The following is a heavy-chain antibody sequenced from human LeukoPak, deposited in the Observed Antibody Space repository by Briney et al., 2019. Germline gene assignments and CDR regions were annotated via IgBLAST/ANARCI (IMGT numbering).Heavy chain of an antibody. CDR1: GFTFSSYW. V-gene: IGHV3-7*01. CDR2: IKQDGSEK. Sequence: PGGSLRLSCAASGFTFSSYWMSWVRQAPGKGLEWVANIKQDGSEKYYVDSVKGRFTISRDNAKNSLYLQVNSLRAEDTAVYYCAREGDSSGYYYETFEVVDAFDIWGQGTMVTVSS. CDR3: AREGDSSGYYYETFEVVDAFDI. J-gene: IGHJ3*02. D-gene: IGHD3-22*01.